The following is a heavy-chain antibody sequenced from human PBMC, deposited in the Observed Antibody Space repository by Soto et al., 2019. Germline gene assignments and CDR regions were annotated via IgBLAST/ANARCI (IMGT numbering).Heavy chain of an antibody. V-gene: IGHV4-30-2*01. Sequence: SETLSLTCTLSGDSITTGGYSWGWIRQPPGKGLEWIGFIYHSGSTYYNPSLRSRVTVSADRSKNQFSLRLTSVTAADTAMYYCARVFSNLLKYFDSWGQGILVTVSS. CDR3: ARVFSNLLKYFDS. J-gene: IGHJ4*02. CDR2: IYHSGST. CDR1: GDSITTGGYS.